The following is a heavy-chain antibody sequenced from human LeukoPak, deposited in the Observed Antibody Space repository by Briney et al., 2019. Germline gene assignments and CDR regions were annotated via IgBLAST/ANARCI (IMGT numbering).Heavy chain of an antibody. J-gene: IGHJ4*02. CDR3: ARRRGDITMIVVVYDY. D-gene: IGHD3-22*01. Sequence: GASVKVSCKASGYTFTGYYMHWVRQAPGQGLEWMGWINPNSGGTNYAQKFQGRVTMTRDTSISTAYMELGRLRSDDTAVYYCARRRGDITMIVVVYDYWGQGTLVTVSS. V-gene: IGHV1-2*02. CDR2: INPNSGGT. CDR1: GYTFTGYY.